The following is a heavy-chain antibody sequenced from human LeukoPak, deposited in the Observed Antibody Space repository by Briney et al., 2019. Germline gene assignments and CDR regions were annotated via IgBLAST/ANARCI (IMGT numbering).Heavy chain of an antibody. Sequence: SETLSLTCTVSGGSISSGDYYWSWIRQPPGKGLEWIGYIYYSGSTYYNPSLKSRVTISVDTSKNQFSLKLSSVTAADTAVYYCARDSPRAVTTLGSYYYYYMDVWGKGTTVTVSS. CDR2: IYYSGST. CDR3: ARDSPRAVTTLGSYYYYYMDV. D-gene: IGHD4-11*01. V-gene: IGHV4-30-4*08. J-gene: IGHJ6*03. CDR1: GGSISSGDYY.